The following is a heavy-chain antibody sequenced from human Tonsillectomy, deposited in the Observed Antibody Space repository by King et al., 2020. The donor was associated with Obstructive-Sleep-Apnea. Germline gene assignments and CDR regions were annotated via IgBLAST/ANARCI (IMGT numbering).Heavy chain of an antibody. V-gene: IGHV4-31*03. CDR1: GGSISSGGYY. Sequence: QLQESGPGLVKPSQTLSLTCTVSGGSISSGGYYWSWVRPHPGKGREWIGYIYYSGSTYSNPSLKSRVTISVDTSKNQFSLKLSSVTAADTAVYYCARLGCGGDCYSSKDWYFDLWGRGTLVTVSS. CDR2: IYYSGST. D-gene: IGHD2-21*02. J-gene: IGHJ2*01. CDR3: ARLGCGGDCYSSKDWYFDL.